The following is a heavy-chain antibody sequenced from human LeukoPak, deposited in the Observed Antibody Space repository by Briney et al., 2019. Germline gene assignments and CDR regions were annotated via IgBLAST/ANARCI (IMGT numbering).Heavy chain of an antibody. CDR1: GFTFSSYS. D-gene: IGHD3-9*01. V-gene: IGHV3-21*01. Sequence: PGGSLRLSCPASGFTFSSYSMNWVRQAPGKGLEWVSSISSSSSYIYYVDSVKGRFTISRDNAKNSLYLQMNSLRAEDTAVYYCARGVRRYYDILTGRYGMDVWGQGTTVTVSS. CDR3: ARGVRRYYDILTGRYGMDV. J-gene: IGHJ6*02. CDR2: ISSSSSYI.